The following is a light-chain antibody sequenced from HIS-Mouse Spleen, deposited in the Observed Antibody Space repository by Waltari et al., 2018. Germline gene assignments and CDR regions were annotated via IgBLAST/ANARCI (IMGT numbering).Light chain of an antibody. Sequence: SSELTQDPAVSVALGQTVRLTCQGDSLTSDYSSWYQQKPGQAPVLVIYGKNNRPSGIPDRFSGSSSGNTASLTITGAQAEDEADYYCNSRDSSGNHLVFGGGTKLTVL. V-gene: IGLV3-19*01. CDR3: NSRDSSGNHLV. J-gene: IGLJ3*02. CDR2: GKN. CDR1: SLTSDY.